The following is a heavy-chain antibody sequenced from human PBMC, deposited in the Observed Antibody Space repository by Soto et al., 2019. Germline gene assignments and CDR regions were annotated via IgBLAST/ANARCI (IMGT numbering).Heavy chain of an antibody. CDR3: ARISYHSSGYYSDY. J-gene: IGHJ4*02. Sequence: GESLKISCAASGFTFSDYYMSWIRQAPGKGLEWVSYISSSSSYTNYADSVKGRFTISRDNAKNSLYLQMNSLRAEDTAVYYCARISYHSSGYYSDYWGQGTLVTVSS. CDR1: GFTFSDYY. V-gene: IGHV3-11*06. D-gene: IGHD3-22*01. CDR2: ISSSSSYT.